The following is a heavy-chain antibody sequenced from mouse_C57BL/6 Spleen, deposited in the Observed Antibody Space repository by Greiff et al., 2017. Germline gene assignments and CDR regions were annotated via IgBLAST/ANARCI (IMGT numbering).Heavy chain of an antibody. V-gene: IGHV1-64*01. CDR3: ARGRGPPMDY. Sequence: VQLQQPGAELVKPGASVKLSCKASGYTFTSYWMHWVKQRPGQGLEWIGMIHPNSGSTKYNEKFKSKATLTVDKSSSTAYMQLISLTSEDSAVYYCARGRGPPMDYWGQGTSVTVSS. CDR1: GYTFTSYW. J-gene: IGHJ4*01. CDR2: IHPNSGST.